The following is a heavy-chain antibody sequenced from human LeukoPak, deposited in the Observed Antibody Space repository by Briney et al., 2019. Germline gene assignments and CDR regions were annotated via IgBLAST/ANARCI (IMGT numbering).Heavy chain of an antibody. V-gene: IGHV4-38-2*02. J-gene: IGHJ5*02. CDR3: ARDPRWLTPDCTSTSCYENYFDP. D-gene: IGHD2-2*01. CDR2: IFHSGHA. Sequence: SETLSLTCAVSGYSISSGYQWAWIRQSPGKGLEWIGSIFHSGHAHYNPSLKSRVTISVETSNNQFSLKMYSVTAADTAVYYCARDPRWLTPDCTSTSCYENYFDPWGQGTLVTVSS. CDR1: GYSISSGYQ.